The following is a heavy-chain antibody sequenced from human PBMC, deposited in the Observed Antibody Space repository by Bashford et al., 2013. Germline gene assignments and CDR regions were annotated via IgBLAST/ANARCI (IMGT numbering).Heavy chain of an antibody. V-gene: IGHV4-4*02. J-gene: IGHJ3*02. CDR2: IYHSGST. Sequence: SETLSLTCTVSGGSISSSNWWSWLRQSPGKGLEWIGEIYHSGSTDYNPSLKGRVTMAVDSAKNQFSLELISVTAADTAVYYCARNQSAFPSTGSGIYQSSSREDVFDIWGQGTMVTVSS. D-gene: IGHD3-10*01. CDR1: GGSISSSNW. CDR3: ARNQSAFPSTGSGIYQSSSREDVFDI.